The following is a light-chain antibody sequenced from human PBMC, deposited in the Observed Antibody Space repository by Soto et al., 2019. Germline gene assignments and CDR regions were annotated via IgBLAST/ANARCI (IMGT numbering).Light chain of an antibody. J-gene: IGKJ2*01. CDR2: GAS. CDR3: QQYNKWPPMYT. Sequence: EIVMTQSPATLSVSPGERATLSCRASQSVSSNLAWYQQKPGQAPRHLIYGASTRATGIPARFSVSGSGTEFTLTISSLQSEDFAVYYCQQYNKWPPMYTFGQGNKLEIK. CDR1: QSVSSN. V-gene: IGKV3-15*01.